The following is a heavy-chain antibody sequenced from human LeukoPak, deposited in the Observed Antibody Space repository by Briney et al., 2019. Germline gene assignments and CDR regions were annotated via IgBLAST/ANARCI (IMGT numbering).Heavy chain of an antibody. Sequence: GGSLRLSCAASGFTFSRYSMNWVRQAPGKGLEWVSSISSSSSYIYYADSVKGRFTISRDNAKNSLYLQMNSLRAEDTAVYYCARDRLDSSGYAHDYWGQGTLVTVSS. CDR3: ARDRLDSSGYAHDY. V-gene: IGHV3-21*01. CDR1: GFTFSRYS. D-gene: IGHD3-22*01. CDR2: ISSSSSYI. J-gene: IGHJ4*02.